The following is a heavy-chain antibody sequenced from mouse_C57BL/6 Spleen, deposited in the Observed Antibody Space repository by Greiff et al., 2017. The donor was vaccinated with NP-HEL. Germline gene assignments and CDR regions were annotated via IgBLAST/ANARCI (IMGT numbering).Heavy chain of an antibody. CDR1: GFTFTDYY. V-gene: IGHV7-3*01. CDR2: IRNKANGYTT. J-gene: IGHJ3*01. Sequence: EVKLVESGGGLVQPGGSLSLSCAASGFTFTDYYMSWVRQPPGKALEWLGFIRNKANGYTTEYSASVQGRFTISRDNSQRILYLQMNALRAEDSATYYCARYSTLGAWFAYWGQGTLVTVSA. D-gene: IGHD4-1*01. CDR3: ARYSTLGAWFAY.